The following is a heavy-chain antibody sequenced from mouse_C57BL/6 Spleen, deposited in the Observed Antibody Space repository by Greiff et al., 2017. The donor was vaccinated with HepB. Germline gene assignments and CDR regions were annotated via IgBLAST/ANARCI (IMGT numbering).Heavy chain of an antibody. V-gene: IGHV14-4*01. Sequence: EVQLQESGAELVRPGASVKLSCTASGFNIKDDYMHWVKQRPEQGLEWIGWIDPENGDTEYASKFQGKATITADTSSNTAYLQLSSLTSEDTAVYYCTERFYAMDHWGQGTSVTVSS. CDR2: IDPENGDT. CDR3: TERFYAMDH. CDR1: GFNIKDDY. J-gene: IGHJ4*01.